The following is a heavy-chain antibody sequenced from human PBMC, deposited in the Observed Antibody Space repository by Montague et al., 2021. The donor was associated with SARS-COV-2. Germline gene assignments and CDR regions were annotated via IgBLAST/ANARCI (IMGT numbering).Heavy chain of an antibody. CDR3: ARGTGPRSITLFGVISSGHVFDI. CDR2: INHRGST. V-gene: IGHV4-34*01. Sequence: SETLSLTCAVYGGSFSGYYWSWIRQPPGKGLEWIWEINHRGSTNYNPSLKSRVIISVDTSKNQFSLKLSSVTVADTAVYYCARGTGPRSITLFGVISSGHVFDIWGQGTMVTVSS. D-gene: IGHD3-3*01. CDR1: GGSFSGYY. J-gene: IGHJ3*02.